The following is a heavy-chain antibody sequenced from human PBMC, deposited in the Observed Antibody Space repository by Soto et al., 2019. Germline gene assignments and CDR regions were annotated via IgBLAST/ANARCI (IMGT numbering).Heavy chain of an antibody. Sequence: QAQLLQSGAEVKKPGSSVKVSCKASGGTFTKYAISWVRQAPGQGLEWMGGIIPFLGRSDYAQKFQGRVTITADESTSTIYMELTSLRSEDTAVYCCARDANWGQGTLVTVSS. D-gene: IGHD2-8*01. CDR3: ARDAN. CDR1: GGTFTKYA. J-gene: IGHJ4*02. CDR2: IIPFLGRS. V-gene: IGHV1-69*11.